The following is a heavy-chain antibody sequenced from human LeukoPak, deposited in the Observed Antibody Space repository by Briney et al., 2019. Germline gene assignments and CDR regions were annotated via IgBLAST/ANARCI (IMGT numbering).Heavy chain of an antibody. CDR2: ISGSGGST. V-gene: IGHV3-23*01. CDR1: GFTFSSYA. Sequence: GGSLRLSCAASGFTFSSYAMSWVRQAPGKGLEWVSAISGSGGSTYYADSVKGRFTISRDNSKNTLYLQMNSLRAEDTAVYYCAKGVTQYYYDSSGYLDYWGQGTLVTVCS. J-gene: IGHJ4*02. CDR3: AKGVTQYYYDSSGYLDY. D-gene: IGHD3-22*01.